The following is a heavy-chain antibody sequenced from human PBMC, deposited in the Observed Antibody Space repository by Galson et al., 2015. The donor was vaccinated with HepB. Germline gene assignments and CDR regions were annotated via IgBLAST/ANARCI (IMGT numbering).Heavy chain of an antibody. D-gene: IGHD2-15*01. CDR3: ARDEVGYCSGGSCYSHYYYYMDV. CDR2: ISSSSSTI. J-gene: IGHJ6*03. V-gene: IGHV3-48*01. Sequence: SLRLSCAASGFTFSSYSMNWVRQAPGKGLEWVSYISSSSSTIYYADSVEGRFTISRDNAKNSLYLQMNSLRAEDTAVYYCARDEVGYCSGGSCYSHYYYYMDVWGKGTTVTVSS. CDR1: GFTFSSYS.